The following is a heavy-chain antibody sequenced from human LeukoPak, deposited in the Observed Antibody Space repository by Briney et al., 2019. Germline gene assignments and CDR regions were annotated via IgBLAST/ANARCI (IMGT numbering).Heavy chain of an antibody. CDR3: ANSRVWFGDFPPNFDY. J-gene: IGHJ4*02. V-gene: IGHV3-30*02. CDR2: IRYDGSNE. D-gene: IGHD3-10*01. Sequence: GGSLRLSCAASGFTFSSYGMHWVRQAPGKGLEWVSFIRYDGSNEYYADSVRGRFTISRDNSKNTLYLQMNSLRAEDTAVYYCANSRVWFGDFPPNFDYWGQGTLVTVSS. CDR1: GFTFSSYG.